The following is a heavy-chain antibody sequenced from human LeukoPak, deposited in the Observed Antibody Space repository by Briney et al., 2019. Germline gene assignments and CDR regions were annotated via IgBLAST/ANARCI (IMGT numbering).Heavy chain of an antibody. D-gene: IGHD6-19*01. CDR3: ARLAQWWLVGGSDY. V-gene: IGHV4-34*01. CDR2: INHSGST. Sequence: PSETLSLTRAVYGGSFSGYYWSWIRQPPGKGLEWIGEINHSGSTNYNPSLKSRVTISVDTSKNQFSLKLSSVTAADTAVYYCARLAQWWLVGGSDYWGQGTLVTVSS. J-gene: IGHJ4*02. CDR1: GGSFSGYY.